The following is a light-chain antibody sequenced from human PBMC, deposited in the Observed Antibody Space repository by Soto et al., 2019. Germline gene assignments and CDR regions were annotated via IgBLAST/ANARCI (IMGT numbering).Light chain of an antibody. J-gene: IGKJ1*01. CDR3: QQSYSTSLWT. Sequence: DIQMTHSPSSLSASVGDRVTITCRASQSISSYLNWYQQKPGKAPKLLIYAASSLQSGVPSRFSGSGSGTDFTLTISSLQPEDFATYYCQQSYSTSLWTFGQGTKVDIK. V-gene: IGKV1-39*01. CDR1: QSISSY. CDR2: AAS.